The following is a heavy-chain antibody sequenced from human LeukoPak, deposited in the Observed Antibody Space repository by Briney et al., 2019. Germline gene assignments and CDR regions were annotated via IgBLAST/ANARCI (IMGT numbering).Heavy chain of an antibody. D-gene: IGHD6-13*01. CDR3: ARGAAGSSKFDY. CDR2: FFPDDSDT. J-gene: IGHJ4*02. V-gene: IGHV5-51*01. CDR1: GYNFAHDW. Sequence: PGESLKISCKGSGYNFAHDWIGWVRQMPGKGLEWMGIFFPDDSDTIYSPSFQGQVTISADKSINTAYLQWSNLKASDTAMYYCARGAAGSSKFDYWGQGTLVTVSS.